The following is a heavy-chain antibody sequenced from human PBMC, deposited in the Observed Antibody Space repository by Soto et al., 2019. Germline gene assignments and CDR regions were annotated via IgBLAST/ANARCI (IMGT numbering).Heavy chain of an antibody. J-gene: IGHJ6*02. CDR1: GYRFTRYW. CDR3: ARRLAGPKDGYHAYYYYGMDG. D-gene: IGHD5-12*01. Sequence: GGSLRISCKGSGYRFTRYWISWVRPLPGKGLEWMGRIDPGDSYTNYSPSFQGHVTISADKSTNTAYLQWSSLKASDTATYYCARRLAGPKDGYHAYYYYGMDGWGQGTTVTFSS. CDR2: IDPGDSYT. V-gene: IGHV5-10-1*01.